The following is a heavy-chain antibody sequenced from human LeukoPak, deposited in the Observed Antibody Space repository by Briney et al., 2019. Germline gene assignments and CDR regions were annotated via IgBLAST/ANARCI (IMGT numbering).Heavy chain of an antibody. CDR3: ANVAIPWSGYYPSYFDY. CDR2: ILSDGSYE. J-gene: IGHJ4*02. V-gene: IGHV3-30*02. Sequence: QTGGSLRLSCATSGFSLSRNGMHWVRQAPGQGLEWVAFILSDGSYEYYADSVKGRFTISRDTSRNTLFLQMNSLRTEDTAVYYCANVAIPWSGYYPSYFDYWGQGTLVTVSS. D-gene: IGHD3-3*01. CDR1: GFSLSRNG.